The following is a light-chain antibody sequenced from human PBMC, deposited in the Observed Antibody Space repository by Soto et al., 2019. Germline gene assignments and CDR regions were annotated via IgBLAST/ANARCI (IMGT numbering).Light chain of an antibody. J-gene: IGLJ2*01. V-gene: IGLV2-14*01. CDR2: EVS. Sequence: QSALTQPASVSGSPGQSITISCTGTSSDVGGYNYVSWYQQHPGKAPKLMIYEVSNRPSGVSNRFSGSTSGNTASLTSSGRQAEDEADYYCSSYTSSSTVVFGGGTKVTVL. CDR1: SSDVGGYNY. CDR3: SSYTSSSTVV.